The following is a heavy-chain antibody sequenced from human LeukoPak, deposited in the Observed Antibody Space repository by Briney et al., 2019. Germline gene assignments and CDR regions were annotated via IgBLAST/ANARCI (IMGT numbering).Heavy chain of an antibody. D-gene: IGHD3-22*01. CDR2: IIPILGIA. CDR1: GGTFSSYA. V-gene: IGHV1-69*04. CDR3: ARVPYYDSSGRGLDYYYGMDV. Sequence: ASVTVSCKASGGTFSSYAISWVRQAPGQGLEWMGRIIPILGIANYAQKFQGRVTITADKSTSTAYMELSSLRSEDTAVYYCARVPYYDSSGRGLDYYYGMDVWGQGTTVTVSS. J-gene: IGHJ6*02.